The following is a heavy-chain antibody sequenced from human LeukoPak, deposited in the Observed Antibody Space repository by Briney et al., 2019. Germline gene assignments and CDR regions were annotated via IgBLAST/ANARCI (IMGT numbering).Heavy chain of an antibody. V-gene: IGHV4-4*07. D-gene: IGHD4-17*01. CDR2: VYGSGNN. J-gene: IGHJ4*02. Sequence: SETLSLTCTVSGASISRYYWTWIRLPAGKGLEWIGRVYGSGNNNYNPSLMSRVTISTDTSKNQFSLNLRSVTAADTAAYYCATGEGYGDYLPYHSWGQGTLVTVSS. CDR3: ATGEGYGDYLPYHS. CDR1: GASISRYY.